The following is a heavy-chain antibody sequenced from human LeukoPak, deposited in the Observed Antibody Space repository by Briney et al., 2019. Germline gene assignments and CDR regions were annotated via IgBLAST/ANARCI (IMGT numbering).Heavy chain of an antibody. D-gene: IGHD2-15*01. J-gene: IGHJ4*02. CDR1: GFTFSSYA. V-gene: IGHV3-23*01. CDR2: ISATGGST. CDR3: AKEALGYWSGFDS. Sequence: GGSLRLSCAASGFTFSSYAMSWVRQAPGKGLEWVTSISATGGSTNSADSVKGRFTISRDNSKNTLYLQMNSLRAEDTAVYYCAKEALGYWSGFDSWGQGTLVTVSS.